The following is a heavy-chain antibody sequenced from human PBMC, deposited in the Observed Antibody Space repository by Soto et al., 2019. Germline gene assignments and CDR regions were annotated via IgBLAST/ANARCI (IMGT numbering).Heavy chain of an antibody. CDR1: TFTFSSYA. CDR3: RQSSSSRPDYAYNMDV. D-gene: IGHD2-2*01. V-gene: IGHV3-23*01. CDR2: ISGGGDYT. Sequence: EGQLLESGGGLVQPGGSLRLSCAASTFTFSSYAMSWVRQAPGKGLEWVSAISGGGDYTHYADSVKGRFTIARDNSKNPLFLQMNSLRAEDTAVSYCRQSSSSRPDYAYNMDVWGLGTTVTVSS. J-gene: IGHJ6*02.